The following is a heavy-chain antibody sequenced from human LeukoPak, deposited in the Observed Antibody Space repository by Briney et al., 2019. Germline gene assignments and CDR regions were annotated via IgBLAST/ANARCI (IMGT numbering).Heavy chain of an antibody. Sequence: GGSLRLSCAASGFTFSSFGMHWVRQAPGKGLEWVAVIWHDGSNKDYADSVKGRLAISRDNSKNTLYLEMNSLRAEDTAVYYCARGIAAAGTPGYWGQGTLVTVSS. D-gene: IGHD6-13*01. CDR3: ARGIAAAGTPGY. V-gene: IGHV3-33*01. J-gene: IGHJ4*02. CDR2: IWHDGSNK. CDR1: GFTFSSFG.